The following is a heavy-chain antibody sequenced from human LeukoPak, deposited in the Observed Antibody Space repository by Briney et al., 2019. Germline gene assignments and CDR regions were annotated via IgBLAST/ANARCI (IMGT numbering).Heavy chain of an antibody. V-gene: IGHV3-21*01. CDR2: ISSSSSYI. D-gene: IGHD2-2*02. J-gene: IGHJ4*02. Sequence: PGGSLRLSCAASGFTFSSYSMNWVRQAPGKGLEWVSSISSSSSYIYYADSVKGRFTISRDNAKNSLYLQMNSLRAEDTAVYYCARDVGVPAAIPQPLFDYWGQGTLVTVSS. CDR3: ARDVGVPAAIPQPLFDY. CDR1: GFTFSSYS.